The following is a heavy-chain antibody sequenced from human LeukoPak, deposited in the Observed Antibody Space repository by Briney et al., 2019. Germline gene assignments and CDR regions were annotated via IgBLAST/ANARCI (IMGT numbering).Heavy chain of an antibody. CDR2: INTNTGNP. Sequence: ASVKVSCKASGYTFTSYAMNWVRQAPGQGLEWMGWINTNTGNPTYAQGFTGRFVFSLDTSVSTAYLQISSLKAEDTAVYYCARDLKQWLSSSGGFDYWGQGTLVTVSS. V-gene: IGHV7-4-1*02. D-gene: IGHD6-19*01. J-gene: IGHJ4*02. CDR1: GYTFTSYA. CDR3: ARDLKQWLSSSGGFDY.